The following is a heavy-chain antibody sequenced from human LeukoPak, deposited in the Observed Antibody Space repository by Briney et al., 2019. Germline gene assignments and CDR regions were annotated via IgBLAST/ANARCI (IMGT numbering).Heavy chain of an antibody. V-gene: IGHV3-21*01. CDR2: ISRSGGST. D-gene: IGHD1-20*01. CDR3: AKDPHYNWNYSDY. CDR1: GFTFSNYN. Sequence: PGGSLRLSCVGFGFTFSNYNLNWVRQAPGKGLEWVSSISRSGGSTYYAESVKGRLTISRDNSKNTLYLEMNSLRPEDTAVYFCAKDPHYNWNYSDYWGQGTLVTVSS. J-gene: IGHJ4*02.